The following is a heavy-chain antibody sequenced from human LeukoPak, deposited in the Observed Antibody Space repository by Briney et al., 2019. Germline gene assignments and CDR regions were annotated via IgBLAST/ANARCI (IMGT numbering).Heavy chain of an antibody. CDR1: GFALSDHY. V-gene: IGHV3-72*01. J-gene: IGHJ4*02. D-gene: IGHD3-22*01. CDR3: AGAGDYYSTGDY. CDR2: TKNKANSYTT. Sequence: GGSLRLSCAASGFALSDHYMDWVRQAPGKGLEWVGRTKNKANSYTTEYAASVKGRFTIWRDESKNSLYLQMNSLKTEDTAVYYCAGAGDYYSTGDYWGQGTLVTVSS.